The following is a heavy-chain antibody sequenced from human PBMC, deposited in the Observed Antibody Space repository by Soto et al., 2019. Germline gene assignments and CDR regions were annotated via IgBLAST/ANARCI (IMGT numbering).Heavy chain of an antibody. Sequence: PSETLSLTCAVSGGSISSGGYSWSWIRQPPGKGLEWIGYIYHSGSTYYNPSLKSRVTISVDRSKNQFSLKLSSVTAADTAVYYFAREGLGLRRSFDTLGQGIMVTV. V-gene: IGHV4-30-2*01. CDR1: GGSISSGGYS. D-gene: IGHD3-16*01. J-gene: IGHJ3*02. CDR3: AREGLGLRRSFDT. CDR2: IYHSGST.